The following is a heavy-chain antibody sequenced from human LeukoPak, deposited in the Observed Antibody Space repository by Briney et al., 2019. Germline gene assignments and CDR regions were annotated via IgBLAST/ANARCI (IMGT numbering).Heavy chain of an antibody. CDR3: AVGDVFASNGYYYVWFDP. J-gene: IGHJ5*02. CDR1: GHILTRSD. Sequence: ASVKVSCKTLGHILTRSDINWVGQASGKGPDGMGWINPKSGHTDFAQKFRGRVTMTRNASINTVYMELSSLTSEDTAIYFCAVGDVFASNGYYYVWFDPWGQGTLVTVSS. V-gene: IGHV1-8*01. D-gene: IGHD3-22*01. CDR2: INPKSGHT.